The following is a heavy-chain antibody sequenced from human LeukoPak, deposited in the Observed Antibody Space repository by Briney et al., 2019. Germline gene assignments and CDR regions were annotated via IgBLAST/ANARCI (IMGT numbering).Heavy chain of an antibody. CDR3: ARHSSYGDFHY. CDR1: GFTFSSYA. J-gene: IGHJ4*02. CDR2: ISYDGSNK. D-gene: IGHD4-17*01. Sequence: GGSLRLSCAASGFTFSSYAMHWVRQAPGKGLEWVAVISYDGSNKYYADSVKGRFTISRDNSQNTLYLQMNSLRAEDTAVYYCARHSSYGDFHYWGQGTLVTVSS. V-gene: IGHV3-30*04.